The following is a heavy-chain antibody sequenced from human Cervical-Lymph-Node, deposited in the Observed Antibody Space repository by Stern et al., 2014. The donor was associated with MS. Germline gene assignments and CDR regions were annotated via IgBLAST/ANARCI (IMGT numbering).Heavy chain of an antibody. J-gene: IGHJ4*02. V-gene: IGHV1-46*01. Sequence: QVQLVQSGAEVRRPGASVTISCKASGYTFTDHYLHWVRQAPGQGLEWMGLINPLIVTTTYAQTFQGRVTMTRDTSTSTLYMDLRSLRSEDTAVYYCARASSSGWLGMYYFDFWGQGTLVTVSS. D-gene: IGHD6-25*01. CDR1: GYTFTDHY. CDR2: INPLIVTT. CDR3: ARASSSGWLGMYYFDF.